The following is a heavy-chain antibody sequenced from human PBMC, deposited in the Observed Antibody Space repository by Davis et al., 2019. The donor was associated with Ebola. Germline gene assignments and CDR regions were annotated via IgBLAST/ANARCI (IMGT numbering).Heavy chain of an antibody. CDR2: ISSGGVTT. CDR3: ARVNLWSRGWGMDV. D-gene: IGHD2-21*01. V-gene: IGHV3-48*02. J-gene: IGHJ6*03. Sequence: GESLKISCAAPGFDFSDYSMTWVRQAPGKGLQWLSYISSGGVTTYYADSVTGRFSTSRDNAKNSLFLQMSSLRDEDTAVYYCARVNLWSRGWGMDVWGNGTTVTVSS. CDR1: GFDFSDYS.